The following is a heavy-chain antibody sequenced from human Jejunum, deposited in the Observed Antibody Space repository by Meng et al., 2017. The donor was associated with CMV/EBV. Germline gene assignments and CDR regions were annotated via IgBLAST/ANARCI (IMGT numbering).Heavy chain of an antibody. J-gene: IGHJ4*02. Sequence: GEHYMDWVRQATGRGLEWLGRSRDKAHSYTTEYAPSVKGRFTISRDDSKNSVYLQMSSLKTEDTGMYYCTRDDTRRCGDTSCFDYWGQGTLVTVSS. D-gene: IGHD2-2*01. CDR3: TRDDTRRCGDTSCFDY. CDR1: GEHY. CDR2: SRDKAHSYTT. V-gene: IGHV3-72*01.